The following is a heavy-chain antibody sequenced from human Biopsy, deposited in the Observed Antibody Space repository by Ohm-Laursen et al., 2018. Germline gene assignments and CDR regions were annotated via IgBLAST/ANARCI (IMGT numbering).Heavy chain of an antibody. D-gene: IGHD3-22*01. CDR2: VYYTGST. J-gene: IGHJ2*01. Sequence: GTLSLTCTVSGDPISSYYWSWIRQPPGKGLEWIGYVYYTGSTDYNPSLQSRVTISVDTSKNHFSLRLRSVTPADTAIYCARDQGYYSDRTVPGYFDLWGRGTLVTVSS. CDR3: ARDQGYYSDRTVPGYFDL. V-gene: IGHV4-59*01. CDR1: GDPISSYY.